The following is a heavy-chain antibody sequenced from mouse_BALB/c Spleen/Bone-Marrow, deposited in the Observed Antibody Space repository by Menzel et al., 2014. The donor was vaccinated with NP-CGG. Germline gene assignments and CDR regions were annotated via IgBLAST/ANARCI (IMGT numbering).Heavy chain of an antibody. CDR1: GYTFTSSW. CDR3: ARGATALDY. V-gene: IGHV1S130*01. D-gene: IGHD1-2*01. Sequence: QVQLQQSGSVLVRPGASVKLSCKASGYTFTSSWMHWAKQRPGQGLEWIGEIHPNSGNTNYNEKFKGKATLTVDTSSSTAYVDLSSLTSEDSAVYYCARGATALDYWGQGTTLTASS. CDR2: IHPNSGNT. J-gene: IGHJ2*01.